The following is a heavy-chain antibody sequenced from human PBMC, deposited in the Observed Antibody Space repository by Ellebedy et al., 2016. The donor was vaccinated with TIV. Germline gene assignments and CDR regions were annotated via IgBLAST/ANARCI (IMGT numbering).Heavy chain of an antibody. V-gene: IGHV1-2*02. CDR1: GYTFTGYY. Sequence: ASVKVSCKTSGYTFTGYYMHWVRQAPGQGLEWMGWINPDNGGTNYAQKFQGRVTMTRDTSISTAYMELGRLRSDDTAVYYCARIRRGSSGMDVWGQGTTVTVSS. D-gene: IGHD6-13*01. CDR2: INPDNGGT. J-gene: IGHJ6*02. CDR3: ARIRRGSSGMDV.